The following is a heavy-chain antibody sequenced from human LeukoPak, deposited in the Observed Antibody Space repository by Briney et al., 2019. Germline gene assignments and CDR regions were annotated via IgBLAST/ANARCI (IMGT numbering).Heavy chain of an antibody. CDR3: ARDSQGYCSGGSCYSHDY. CDR2: ISSSSSYI. V-gene: IGHV3-21*01. Sequence: GGSLRLSCAASGFTFSSYSMNWVRQAPGKGLEWVSSISSSSSYIYYADSVKGRFTISRDNAKNSLYLQMNSLRAEDTAVYYCARDSQGYCSGGSCYSHDYWGQGTLVTVSS. D-gene: IGHD2-15*01. CDR1: GFTFSSYS. J-gene: IGHJ4*02.